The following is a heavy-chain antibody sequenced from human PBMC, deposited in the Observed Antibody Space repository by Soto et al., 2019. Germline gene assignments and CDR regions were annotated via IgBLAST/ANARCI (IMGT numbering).Heavy chain of an antibody. CDR3: ESHEDYGDQDWYFDL. V-gene: IGHV1-18*01. D-gene: IGHD4-17*01. CDR2: ISAYNGNT. Sequence: QVQLVQSGAEVKKPGASVKVSCKASGYTFTSYGISWVRQAPGQGLEWMGWISAYNGNTNYAQKLQGRVTMTTDTSTSTAYMELRSLRSDDTAVYYCESHEDYGDQDWYFDLWGRGTLVTVSS. J-gene: IGHJ2*01. CDR1: GYTFTSYG.